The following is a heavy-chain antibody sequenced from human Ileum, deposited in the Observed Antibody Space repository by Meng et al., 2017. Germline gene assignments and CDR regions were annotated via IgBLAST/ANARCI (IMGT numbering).Heavy chain of an antibody. CDR1: GGSVSTSDYQ. D-gene: IGHD7-27*01. Sequence: QVQLHEAGPGPVRPSETPSLICTVSGGSVSTSDYQWGCIRQPPGKGLGWIGYAGTNYNPSLKSRVTISVDTSKRQFSLKLTSVTAADTAVYYCARDHWGSLDYWGQGILVTVSS. J-gene: IGHJ4*02. CDR3: ARDHWGSLDY. V-gene: IGHV4-61*08. CDR2: AGT.